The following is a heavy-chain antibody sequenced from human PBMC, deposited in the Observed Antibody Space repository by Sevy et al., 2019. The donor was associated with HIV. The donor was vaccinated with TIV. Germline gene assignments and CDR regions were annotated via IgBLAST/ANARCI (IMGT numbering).Heavy chain of an antibody. CDR1: GFTFSNYA. CDR2: ISGRDTGT. D-gene: IGHD3-22*01. Sequence: GGSLRLSCAVSGFTFSNYAMSWVRQAPGKGLEWVSAISGRDTGTFYAESVKGRFTISRDNSKNTLYLQMNSLRDEDTAVYYCAKDTIVVVGEALDIWGRGTMVTVSS. V-gene: IGHV3-23*01. CDR3: AKDTIVVVGEALDI. J-gene: IGHJ3*02.